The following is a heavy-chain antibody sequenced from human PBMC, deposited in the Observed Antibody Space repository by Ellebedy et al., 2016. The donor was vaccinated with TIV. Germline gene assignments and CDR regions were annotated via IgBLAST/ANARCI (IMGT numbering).Heavy chain of an antibody. CDR2: IIPIFGTA. CDR1: GGTFSSYA. CDR3: ARDLEYYDSSGYYRYYYYGMDG. D-gene: IGHD3-22*01. V-gene: IGHV1-69*13. J-gene: IGHJ6*02. Sequence: SVKVSXXASGGTFSSYAISWVRQAPGQGLEWMGGIIPIFGTANYAQKFQGRVTITADESTSTAYMELSSLRSEDTAVYYCARDLEYYDSSGYYRYYYYGMDGWGQGTTVTVSS.